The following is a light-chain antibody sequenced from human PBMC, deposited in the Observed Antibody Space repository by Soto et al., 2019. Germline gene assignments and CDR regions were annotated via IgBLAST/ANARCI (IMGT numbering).Light chain of an antibody. V-gene: IGKV3-15*01. Sequence: EIVMTQSPATLSVSPGERATLSCRASQSVSSNLAWYQQKPGQAPRLLIYGASTRATGIPARFSGSGSGTEFPLTISRLQSEDFAVYYCQQYNNRPTFGQGTKGEI. CDR3: QQYNNRPT. CDR1: QSVSSN. CDR2: GAS. J-gene: IGKJ1*01.